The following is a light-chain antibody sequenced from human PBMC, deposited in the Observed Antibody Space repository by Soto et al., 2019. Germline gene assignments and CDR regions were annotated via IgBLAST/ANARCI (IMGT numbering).Light chain of an antibody. J-gene: IGLJ3*02. CDR1: SSDVGGYNY. Sequence: QSALTQPPSASGSPGQSVTISCTGTSSDVGGYNYVSWYQQYPGRAPKLMIYEVTKRPSGVPDRFSGSKSGNTASLPVSGLQAEYEADYYCSSYAASNNFYFVFGGGTKLTVL. CDR2: EVT. V-gene: IGLV2-8*01. CDR3: SSYAASNNFYFV.